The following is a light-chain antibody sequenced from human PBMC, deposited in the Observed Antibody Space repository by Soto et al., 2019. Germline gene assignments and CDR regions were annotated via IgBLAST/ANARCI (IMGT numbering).Light chain of an antibody. V-gene: IGLV7-46*01. CDR1: PGAVTSGHY. CDR3: LLSYNGPDV. J-gene: IGLJ1*01. CDR2: DTV. Sequence: QAVVTQEPSLTVSQGGKVTFTCGSTPGAVTSGHYPYWFQQKPGQAPRTLIYDTVKKHSWTPARFSGSLLGGKAALTLSGAQPEDEADYYCLLSYNGPDVFGPGTKVTVL.